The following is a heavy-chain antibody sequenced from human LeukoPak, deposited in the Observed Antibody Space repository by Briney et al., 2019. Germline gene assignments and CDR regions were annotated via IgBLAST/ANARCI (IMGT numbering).Heavy chain of an antibody. CDR3: AREGPAARGSSGYYYFDY. J-gene: IGHJ4*02. Sequence: GASVKVSCKASGYTFTGYYMHWVRQAPGQGLEWMGWINPNSGGTNYAQKFQGRVTMTRDTSISTAYMELSRLRSDDTAVYYCAREGPAARGSSGYYYFDYWGQGTLVTVSS. V-gene: IGHV1-2*02. CDR1: GYTFTGYY. D-gene: IGHD3-22*01. CDR2: INPNSGGT.